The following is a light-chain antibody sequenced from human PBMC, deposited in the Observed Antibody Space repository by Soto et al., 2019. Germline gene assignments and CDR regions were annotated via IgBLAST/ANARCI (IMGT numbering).Light chain of an antibody. CDR3: QQYETFSGT. V-gene: IGKV1-5*03. CDR1: QTISSW. Sequence: IQMTQSPSTLSGSVGDRVTITCRASQTISSWLAWYQQKPGKAPKLLIYKASTLKSGVPSRFSGSGSGTKFTLTIASLQPDDFATYYCQQYETFSGTFGPGARLEIK. J-gene: IGKJ5*01. CDR2: KAS.